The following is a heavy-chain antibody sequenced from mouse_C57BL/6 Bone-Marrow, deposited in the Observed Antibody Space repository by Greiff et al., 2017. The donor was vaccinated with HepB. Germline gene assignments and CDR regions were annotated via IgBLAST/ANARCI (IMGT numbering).Heavy chain of an antibody. Sequence: VKVVESGAELARPGASVKLSCKASGYTFTSYGISWVKQRTGQGLEWIGEIYPRSGNTYYNEKFKGKATLTADKSSSTAYMELRSLTSEDSAVYFCALYYSYFDVWGTGTTVTVSS. CDR2: IYPRSGNT. CDR3: ALYYSYFDV. V-gene: IGHV1-81*01. D-gene: IGHD1-1*01. CDR1: GYTFTSYG. J-gene: IGHJ1*03.